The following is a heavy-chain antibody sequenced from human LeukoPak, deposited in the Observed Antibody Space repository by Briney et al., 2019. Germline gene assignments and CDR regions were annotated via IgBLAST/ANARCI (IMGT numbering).Heavy chain of an antibody. CDR1: GGSISSSSYY. J-gene: IGHJ4*02. Sequence: PSETLSLTCTVSGGSISSSSYYWGWIRQPPGRGLEWIGSIYYSGSTYYNPSLKSRVTISVDTSKNQFSLQLNSVTPEDTAVYYCAREAEGAAGHFDYWGQGTLVTVSS. D-gene: IGHD6-13*01. V-gene: IGHV4-39*07. CDR2: IYYSGST. CDR3: AREAEGAAGHFDY.